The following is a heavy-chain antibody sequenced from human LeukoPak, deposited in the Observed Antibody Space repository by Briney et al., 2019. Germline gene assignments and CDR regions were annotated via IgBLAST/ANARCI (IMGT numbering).Heavy chain of an antibody. D-gene: IGHD4-17*01. Sequence: GGSLRLSCTASGFTFRADTIKWVRQSPGKGLEWVSSVRGSGNYIQYADSVRGRFTISRDNAGNSLFLQMNDLRTEDTAVYFCATTPTVICHDDGAYALDVWGQGTMVTVSS. CDR1: GFTFRADT. CDR2: VRGSGNYI. CDR3: ATTPTVICHDDGAYALDV. V-gene: IGHV3-21*01. J-gene: IGHJ3*01.